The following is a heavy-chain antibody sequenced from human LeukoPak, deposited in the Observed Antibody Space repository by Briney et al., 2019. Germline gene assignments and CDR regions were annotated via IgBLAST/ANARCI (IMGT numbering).Heavy chain of an antibody. CDR1: GFTVSSNY. Sequence: GGSLRLSCAASGFTVSSNYMSWVRQAPGKGLEWVSVICSGGSTYYADSVEGRFTISRDNSKNTLYLQMNSLRAEDTAVYYCARDRSSGWYDAFDIWGQGTMVTVSS. D-gene: IGHD6-19*01. J-gene: IGHJ3*02. CDR2: ICSGGST. CDR3: ARDRSSGWYDAFDI. V-gene: IGHV3-53*01.